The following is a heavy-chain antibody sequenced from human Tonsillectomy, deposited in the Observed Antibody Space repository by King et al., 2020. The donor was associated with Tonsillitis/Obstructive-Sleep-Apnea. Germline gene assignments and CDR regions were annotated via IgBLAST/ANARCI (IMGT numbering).Heavy chain of an antibody. D-gene: IGHD1-26*01. CDR2: ISAYDRNT. J-gene: IGHJ5*02. CDR3: ARVSAFAWELLPVDP. CDR1: GYTFTSYG. V-gene: IGHV1-18*01. Sequence: QLVQSGDEVKKPGASVKVSCKASGYTFTSYGIIWVRQAPGEGLEWVGWISAYDRNTNYAQKPQGRGTMTTDTSTSTAYMELRGLTSDDTAMYYCARVSAFAWELLPVDPWGQGTLVTVSS.